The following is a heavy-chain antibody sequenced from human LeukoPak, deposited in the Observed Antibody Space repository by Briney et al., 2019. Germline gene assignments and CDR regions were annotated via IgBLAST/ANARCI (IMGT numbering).Heavy chain of an antibody. V-gene: IGHV1-2*02. J-gene: IGHJ2*01. Sequence: ASVKVSCKASGYTFTGYYMHWVRQAPGQGLEWMGWINPNSGGTIYAQKFQGRVTMTRDTSISTAYMELSSLRSDDTAVYYCARCYGDLHWYFDLWGRGTLVTVSS. CDR1: GYTFTGYY. CDR3: ARCYGDLHWYFDL. D-gene: IGHD4-17*01. CDR2: INPNSGGT.